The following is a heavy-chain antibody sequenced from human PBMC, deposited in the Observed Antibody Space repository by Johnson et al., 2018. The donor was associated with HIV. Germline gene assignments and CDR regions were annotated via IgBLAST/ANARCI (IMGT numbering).Heavy chain of an antibody. D-gene: IGHD5-12*01. CDR3: ARSHRYGTMMATIRPFDI. CDR1: GFTFSSYA. Sequence: VQLVESGGGVVQPGRSLRLSCAAPGFTFSSYAMHWVRQAPGKGLEWVAVISYDGSNKFYADSVKGRYTISRDNAKNSLNLQMNSLRAEDTALYYCARSHRYGTMMATIRPFDIWGQGTMVTVSS. V-gene: IGHV3-30*04. J-gene: IGHJ3*02. CDR2: ISYDGSNK.